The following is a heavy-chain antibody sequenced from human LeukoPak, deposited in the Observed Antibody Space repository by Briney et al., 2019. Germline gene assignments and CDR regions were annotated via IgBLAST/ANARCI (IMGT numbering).Heavy chain of an antibody. CDR2: IYPGDSDT. CDR3: ARSGGNYYSI. J-gene: IGHJ3*02. Sequence: GESLKISCKGSGYRFTSYWIGWVRQMPGKGPEWMGIIYPGDSDTIYSPSFRGQVTISADKSTSTANLQWSRLKASDTAMYYCARSGGNYYSIWGQGTMVTVSS. V-gene: IGHV5-51*01. CDR1: GYRFTSYW. D-gene: IGHD1-26*01.